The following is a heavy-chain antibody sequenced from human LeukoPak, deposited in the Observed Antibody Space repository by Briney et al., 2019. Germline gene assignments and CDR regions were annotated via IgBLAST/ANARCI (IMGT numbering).Heavy chain of an antibody. CDR3: ARMTTGHDY. V-gene: IGHV4-34*01. CDR1: GVSFNDYY. J-gene: IGHJ4*02. Sequence: SETLSLTCAVSGVSFNDYYWSWVRQTPGKGLEWIGEINHSGYTDDSPSLKSRVTLSIDTSRKQFSLNLRSVTVADTGIYYCARMTTGHDYWGQGTLVTVSS. CDR2: INHSGYT. D-gene: IGHD4-17*01.